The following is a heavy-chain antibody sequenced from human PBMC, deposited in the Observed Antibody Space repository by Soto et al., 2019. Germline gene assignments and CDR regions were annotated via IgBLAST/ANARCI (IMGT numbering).Heavy chain of an antibody. CDR2: IIPIVETP. Sequence: QVQLVQSGSEVKKPGSSMKVSCKASGGTFNSYDINWVRQAPGQGLEWMGGIIPIVETPKLAQKFQCRVTITADESTNTVYMELSSLRSEDTAMYYCARLSRPNYYDTSGFLKDNWFDPGCQGTLVTVSS. CDR1: GGTFNSYD. D-gene: IGHD3-22*01. J-gene: IGHJ5*02. CDR3: ARLSRPNYYDTSGFLKDNWFDP. V-gene: IGHV1-69*01.